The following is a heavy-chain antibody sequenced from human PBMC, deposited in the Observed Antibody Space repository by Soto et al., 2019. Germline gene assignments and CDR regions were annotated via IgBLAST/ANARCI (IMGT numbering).Heavy chain of an antibody. J-gene: IGHJ4*02. CDR2: IKQDGSEK. CDR1: GFTFSSYW. Sequence: GGSLRLSCAASGFTFSSYWMSWVRQAPGKGLEWVANIKQDGSEKYYVDSVKGRFTISRDNSKNTLYLQMNSLRAEDTAVYYCARDFFRASSGTLDYWGQGTLVTVSS. CDR3: ARDFFRASSGTLDY. D-gene: IGHD3-10*01. V-gene: IGHV3-7*04.